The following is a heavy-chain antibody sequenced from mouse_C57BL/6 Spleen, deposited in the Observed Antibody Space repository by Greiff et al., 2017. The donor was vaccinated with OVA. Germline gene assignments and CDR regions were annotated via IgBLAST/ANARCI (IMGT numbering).Heavy chain of an antibody. V-gene: IGHV1-82*01. CDR2: IYPGDGDT. CDR3: AVGPWFAY. CDR1: GYAFSSSW. J-gene: IGHJ3*01. Sequence: VKLMESGPELVKPGASVKISCKASGYAFSSSWMNWVKQRPGKGLEWIGRIYPGDGDTNYNGKFKGKATLTADKSSSTAYMQLSSLTSEDSAVYFCAVGPWFAYWGQGTLVTVSA.